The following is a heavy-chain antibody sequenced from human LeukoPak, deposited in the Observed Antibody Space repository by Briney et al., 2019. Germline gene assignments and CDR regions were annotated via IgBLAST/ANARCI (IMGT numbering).Heavy chain of an antibody. D-gene: IGHD4-17*01. Sequence: ASVKVSCKASGYTFTGYYMRWVRQAPGQGLEWMGWINPNSGGTNYAQKFQGRVTMTRDTSISTAYMELSRLRSDDTAVYYCARGYMTTVHYYYYYMDVWGKGTTVTISS. V-gene: IGHV1-2*02. CDR1: GYTFTGYY. CDR2: INPNSGGT. J-gene: IGHJ6*03. CDR3: ARGYMTTVHYYYYYMDV.